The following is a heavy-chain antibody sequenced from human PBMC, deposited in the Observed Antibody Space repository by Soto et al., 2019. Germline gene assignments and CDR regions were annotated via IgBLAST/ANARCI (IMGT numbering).Heavy chain of an antibody. CDR3: ARGQGFSDWFDP. Sequence: SATLSLTCRVSGGTISGYYWTWIRQPAGKGLEWIGRIYSSGNTKYNPSLQSRVTMSLDTSNNQFSLRLTSVTAADTAVYYCARGQGFSDWFDPWGQATLVTVSS. D-gene: IGHD3-3*01. V-gene: IGHV4-4*07. CDR2: IYSSGNT. CDR1: GGTISGYY. J-gene: IGHJ5*02.